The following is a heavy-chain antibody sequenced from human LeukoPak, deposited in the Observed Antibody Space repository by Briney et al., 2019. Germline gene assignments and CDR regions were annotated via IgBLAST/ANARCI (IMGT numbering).Heavy chain of an antibody. Sequence: GGSLRLSCAASGFSFSAHWMHWVRQAPGKGLVWVAQINGDATATNYAGSVKGRFTISRDNAKNAVHLQMSTLTAEDTAVYYCAKDKWWGASDHWGQGSLVTVSS. CDR2: INGDATAT. CDR1: GFSFSAHW. V-gene: IGHV3-74*01. J-gene: IGHJ4*02. CDR3: AKDKWWGASDH. D-gene: IGHD2-8*01.